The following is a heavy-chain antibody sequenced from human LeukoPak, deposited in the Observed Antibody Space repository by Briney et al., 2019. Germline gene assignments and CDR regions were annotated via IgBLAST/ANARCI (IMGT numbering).Heavy chain of an antibody. CDR1: GGSFSGYY. J-gene: IGHJ6*02. CDR3: ARAGNYYDSSGTYGMDV. CDR2: INHSGST. D-gene: IGHD3-22*01. V-gene: IGHV4-34*01. Sequence: SETLSLTCAVYGGSFSGYYWSWIRQPPGKGLEWIGEINHSGSTNYNPSLKSRVTISVDTSKNQFSLKLSSVTAADTAVYYCARAGNYYDSSGTYGMDVWGQGTTVTVSS.